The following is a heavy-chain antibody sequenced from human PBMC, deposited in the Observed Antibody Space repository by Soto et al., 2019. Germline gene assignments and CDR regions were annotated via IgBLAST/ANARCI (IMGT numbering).Heavy chain of an antibody. V-gene: IGHV4-59*02. CDR3: SRVDPGETSPFDH. CDR1: GGSVNIYY. J-gene: IGHJ4*02. D-gene: IGHD3-10*01. CDR2: IYYSGST. Sequence: PSETLSLTCTVAGGSVNIYYVDGLRQSPGKGLEWIGYIYYSGSTNYNPSLKSRVTFTRDTSTSTVYMELSGLRSDDTAVYYCSRVDPGETSPFDHWGQGTLVTVSS.